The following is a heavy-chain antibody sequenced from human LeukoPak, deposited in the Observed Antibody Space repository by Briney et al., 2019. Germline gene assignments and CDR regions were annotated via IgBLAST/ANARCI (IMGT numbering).Heavy chain of an antibody. D-gene: IGHD6-19*01. CDR3: ARDVEGSAVAGTGY. J-gene: IGHJ4*02. Sequence: SETLSLTCTVSGGSISSSSYYWGWIRQPPGKGLEWIGSIYYSGSTYYNPSLKSRVTISVDTSKNQFSLKLSSVTAADTAVYYCARDVEGSAVAGTGYWGQGTLVTVSS. CDR1: GGSISSSSYY. V-gene: IGHV4-39*07. CDR2: IYYSGST.